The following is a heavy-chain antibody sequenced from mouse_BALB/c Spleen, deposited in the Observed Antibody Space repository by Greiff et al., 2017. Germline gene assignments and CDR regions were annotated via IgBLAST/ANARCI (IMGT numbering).Heavy chain of an antibody. D-gene: IGHD1-1*01. J-gene: IGHJ2*01. CDR3: NCGSSYSY. Sequence: VQLKQSGAELVRSGASVKLSCTASGFNIKDYYMHWVKQRPEQGLEWIGWIDPENGDTEYAPKFQGKATMTADTSSNTAYLQLSSLTSEDTAVYYCNCGSSYSYWGQGTTLTVSS. CDR1: GFNIKDYY. CDR2: IDPENGDT. V-gene: IGHV14-4*02.